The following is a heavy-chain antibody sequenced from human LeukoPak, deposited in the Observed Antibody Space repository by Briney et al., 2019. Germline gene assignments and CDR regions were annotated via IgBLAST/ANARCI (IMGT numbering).Heavy chain of an antibody. V-gene: IGHV4-34*01. CDR3: ARALLWFGELSFDY. CDR2: INHSGST. CDR1: GGSFSGYY. J-gene: IGHJ4*02. D-gene: IGHD3-10*01. Sequence: PSETLSLTCAVYGGSFSGYYWSWIRQPPGKGLEWIGEINHSGSTNYNPSLKSRVTISVDTSKNQFSLKLSSVTAADTAVYYCARALLWFGELSFDYWGQGTLVTVSS.